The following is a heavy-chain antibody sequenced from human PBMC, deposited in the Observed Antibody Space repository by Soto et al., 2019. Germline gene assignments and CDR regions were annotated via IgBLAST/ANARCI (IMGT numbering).Heavy chain of an antibody. J-gene: IGHJ6*02. V-gene: IGHV1-8*01. CDR2: MNPNRGNT. D-gene: IGHD2-2*01. CDR3: ARPQCSSTSCYSHCYDGMDV. Sequence: QVQLVKSGAEVKKPGASVKVSCKASGYTFTSYDINWVRQATGQGLEWMGWMNPNRGNTGYAQKFQGRVTMTRNTSIRTAYMELSSLRAEDTAVYYCARPQCSSTSCYSHCYDGMDVWGQGTTVTVSS. CDR1: GYTFTSYD.